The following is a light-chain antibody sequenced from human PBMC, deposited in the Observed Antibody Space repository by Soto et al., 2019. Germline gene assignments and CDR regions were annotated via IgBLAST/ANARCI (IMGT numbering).Light chain of an antibody. CDR2: DVS. CDR3: SSYTSSTIL. V-gene: IGLV2-14*03. J-gene: IGLJ2*01. Sequence: QSALTQPASVSGSPGQSIIISCTGTSSDADAYNYVSWYQHHPGKAPKLLIYDVSNRPSGISNRFSGSKSGNTASLTISGRQPEDEADYFCSSYTSSTILFGGGTKLTVL. CDR1: SSDADAYNY.